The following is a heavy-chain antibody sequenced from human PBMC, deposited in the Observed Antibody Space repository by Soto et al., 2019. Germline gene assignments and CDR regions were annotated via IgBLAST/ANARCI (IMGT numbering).Heavy chain of an antibody. CDR1: GFTFSCYS. D-gene: IGHD1-26*01. V-gene: IGHV3-21*01. CDR3: VREEELAGLYYYDH. J-gene: IGHJ4*02. CDR2: ISYSSSHI. Sequence: PGGSLRLSCAASGFTFSCYSMNWVRQGPGKGLEWVSSISYSSSHIYYADSMKGRFTISRDNAKNSLFLQMNSLRAEDTAVYYCVREEELAGLYYYDHWGQGTLVTVSS.